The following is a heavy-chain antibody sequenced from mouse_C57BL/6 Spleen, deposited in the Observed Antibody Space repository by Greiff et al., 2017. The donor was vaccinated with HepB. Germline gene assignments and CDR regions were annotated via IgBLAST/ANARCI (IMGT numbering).Heavy chain of an antibody. CDR1: GFNIKDYY. V-gene: IGHV14-1*01. J-gene: IGHJ1*03. Sequence: VQLQQSGAELVRPGASVKLSCTASGFNIKDYYMHWVKQRPEQGLEWIGRIDPEDGDTEYAPKFQGKATMTADTSSNTAYLQLSSLTSEDTAVYYCTFDGSSYDFDVWGTGTTVTVSS. CDR2: IDPEDGDT. D-gene: IGHD1-1*01. CDR3: TFDGSSYDFDV.